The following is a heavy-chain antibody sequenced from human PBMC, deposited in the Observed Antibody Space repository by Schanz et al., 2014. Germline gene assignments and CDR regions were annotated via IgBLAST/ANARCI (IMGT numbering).Heavy chain of an antibody. J-gene: IGHJ3*02. CDR3: ARKMKLGVYGGKGHDSLDI. CDR2: FIYIGGTT. V-gene: IGHV3-23*04. CDR1: GFTFSSYA. D-gene: IGHD4-17*01. Sequence: EVQLVESGGGLVQPGGSLRLSCAASGFTFSSYAMSWVRQAPGKGLEWVSFIYIGGTTYYADSVKGRFTISRDNSKNTLYLQMNSLRAEDTAVYYCARKMKLGVYGGKGHDSLDIWGQGTMVTVSS.